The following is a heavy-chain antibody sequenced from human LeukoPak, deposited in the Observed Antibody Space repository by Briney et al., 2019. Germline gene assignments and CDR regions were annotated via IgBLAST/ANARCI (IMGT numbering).Heavy chain of an antibody. J-gene: IGHJ4*02. CDR3: AREAAAGNYFDY. CDR2: IYYSGST. D-gene: IGHD6-13*01. Sequence: SETLSLTCTVSGVSISSGGYYWSWIRQPPGKGLEWIGYIYYSGSTFYNPSLKSRPTISADTSKNQFSLKLNSVTAADTAVYYCAREAAAGNYFDYWGQGTPVTVSS. V-gene: IGHV4-30-4*08. CDR1: GVSISSGGYY.